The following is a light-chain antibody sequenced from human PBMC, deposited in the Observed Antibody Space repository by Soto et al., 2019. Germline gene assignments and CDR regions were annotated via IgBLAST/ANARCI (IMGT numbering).Light chain of an antibody. Sequence: EIVMTQSPATLSVSPGERATLSCRASQSVSSNLAWYQQKPGQAPRLLIYDASTRATGIPARFSGSGSGTDFTLTISSLQSEDFVVYYCQQYNNWRTFGQGTKVDIK. V-gene: IGKV3-15*01. CDR2: DAS. CDR3: QQYNNWRT. J-gene: IGKJ1*01. CDR1: QSVSSN.